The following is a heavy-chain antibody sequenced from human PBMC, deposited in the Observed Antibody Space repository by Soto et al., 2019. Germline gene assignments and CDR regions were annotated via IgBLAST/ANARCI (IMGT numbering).Heavy chain of an antibody. CDR2: ISGSGGST. J-gene: IGHJ4*02. CDR1: GFTFSSYA. V-gene: IGHV3-23*01. Sequence: HPGGSLRLSCAASGFTFSSYAMSWVRQAPGKGLEWVSAISGSGGSTYYADSVKGRFTISRDNSKNTLYLQMNSLRAEDTAVYYCARATRYYYDSSAFDYWGQGTLVTVSS. D-gene: IGHD3-22*01. CDR3: ARATRYYYDSSAFDY.